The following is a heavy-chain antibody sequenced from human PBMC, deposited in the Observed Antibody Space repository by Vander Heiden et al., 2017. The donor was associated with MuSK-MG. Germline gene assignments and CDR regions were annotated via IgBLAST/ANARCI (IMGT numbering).Heavy chain of an antibody. V-gene: IGHV1-69*04. CDR1: GATFSSYA. CDR3: ARCGGRWLQLGWFDP. J-gene: IGHJ5*02. Sequence: QVQLVQSGAEAKKLGSSGKVPCKASGATFSSYAISWVREAPGQGLEWMGRIIPILGIANYAQKFQDRVTITADKSTSTAYMELSSLRSEDTAVYYCARCGGRWLQLGWFDPWGQGTLVTVSS. CDR2: IIPILGIA. D-gene: IGHD5-12*01.